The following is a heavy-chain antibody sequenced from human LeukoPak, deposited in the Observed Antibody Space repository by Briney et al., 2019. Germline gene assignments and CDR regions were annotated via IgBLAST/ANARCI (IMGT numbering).Heavy chain of an antibody. D-gene: IGHD3-3*01. V-gene: IGHV1-18*01. J-gene: IGHJ4*02. CDR2: NSVYNGNT. Sequence: ASVKVSCRASGYTFTSYGISWVRQAAGQGLEWMGWNSVYNGNTNYAQKFQGRVTMTTDTSTSTAYMEVRSLRSDDTAVYYCARGVFWSGYQRSLDYWGQGSLVTVSS. CDR3: ARGVFWSGYQRSLDY. CDR1: GYTFTSYG.